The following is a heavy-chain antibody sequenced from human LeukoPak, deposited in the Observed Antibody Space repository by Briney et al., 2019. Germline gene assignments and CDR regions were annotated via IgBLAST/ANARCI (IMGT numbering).Heavy chain of an antibody. Sequence: GTSLRLSCAASGFTFSSYGMHWVRQAPDKGLEWVAIISYDESHKYYGDSVRGRLTISRDNSKNTLYLQMDSLRVEDTTVYYCARVRRQWLVRGDFDLWGQGTLVTVSS. D-gene: IGHD6-19*01. V-gene: IGHV3-30*03. CDR1: GFTFSSYG. CDR3: ARVRRQWLVRGDFDL. CDR2: ISYDESHK. J-gene: IGHJ4*02.